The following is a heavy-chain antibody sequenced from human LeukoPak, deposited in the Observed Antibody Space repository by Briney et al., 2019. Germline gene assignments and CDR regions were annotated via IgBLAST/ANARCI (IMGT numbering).Heavy chain of an antibody. CDR2: IYPGNSDT. CDR1: GYXFTSYW. Sequence: GESLKISCNGSGYXFTSYWIRWVRQMPGKGLEWMGIIYPGNSDTRFSPSFQGQVTISADKSISTAYLQWSSLKASDTAMYYCARRIAAAVPRSDYWGQGTLVTVSS. CDR3: ARRIAAAVPRSDY. V-gene: IGHV5-51*01. D-gene: IGHD6-13*01. J-gene: IGHJ4*02.